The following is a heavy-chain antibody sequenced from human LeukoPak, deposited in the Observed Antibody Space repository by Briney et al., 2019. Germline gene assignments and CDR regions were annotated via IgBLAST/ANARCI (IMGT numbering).Heavy chain of an antibody. D-gene: IGHD3-16*01. V-gene: IGHV3-23*01. CDR3: AKDRGDYFDY. J-gene: IGHJ4*02. CDR1: GFTFSSYA. Sequence: GGSLRLSCAASGFTFSSYAMSWVRQAPGKGLEWVSAISGSGGSTYYADSVKGRFTISRDNSKNTLYLQVNSRRAEDTAVYYCAKDRGDYFDYWGQGTLVTVSS. CDR2: ISGSGGST.